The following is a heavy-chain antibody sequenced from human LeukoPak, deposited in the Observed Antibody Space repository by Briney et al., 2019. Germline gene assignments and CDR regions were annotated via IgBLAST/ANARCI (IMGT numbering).Heavy chain of an antibody. CDR2: INPNSGGT. Sequence: ASVTVSFKASGYTFTGYYIHWVRQAPGQGREWMGWINPNSGGTNYAQKFQGRVTMTRDTSMSTAYMELSGLRSDDTAVYYCSRDSGYCSGGSCWYFDFWGQGTLVTVSA. CDR1: GYTFTGYY. J-gene: IGHJ4*02. CDR3: SRDSGYCSGGSCWYFDF. V-gene: IGHV1-2*02. D-gene: IGHD2-15*01.